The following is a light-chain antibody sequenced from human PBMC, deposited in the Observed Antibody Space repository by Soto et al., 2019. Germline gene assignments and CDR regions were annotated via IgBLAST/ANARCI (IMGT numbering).Light chain of an antibody. CDR3: QQYNTYPLT. Sequence: DIQMTQSPSTLSASVGDRVTITCRASQSISTWLAWYQQKPGKAPKLLIYKASTLEGGVPSRFSGSGSETEFNITISSLHPDDFATYYCQQYNTYPLTFGGGTKLDIK. J-gene: IGKJ4*01. CDR2: KAS. CDR1: QSISTW. V-gene: IGKV1-5*03.